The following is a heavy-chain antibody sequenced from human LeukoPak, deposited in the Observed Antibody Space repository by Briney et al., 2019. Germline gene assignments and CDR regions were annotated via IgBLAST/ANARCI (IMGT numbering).Heavy chain of an antibody. CDR2: INPNSGGT. J-gene: IGHJ6*02. CDR1: GYTFTGYY. CDR3: ARGEVVPAAMGFMDYYYYGMDV. Sequence: GASVKVSCKASGYTFTGYYMHWVRQAPGQGLEWMGWINPNSGGTNYAQKFQGWVTMTRDTSISTAYMELSRLRSDDTAVYYCARGEVVPAAMGFMDYYYYGMDVWGQGTTVTVSS. D-gene: IGHD2-2*01. V-gene: IGHV1-2*04.